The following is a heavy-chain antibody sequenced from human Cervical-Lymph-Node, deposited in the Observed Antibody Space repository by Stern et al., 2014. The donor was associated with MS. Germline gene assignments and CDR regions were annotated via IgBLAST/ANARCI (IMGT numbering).Heavy chain of an antibody. V-gene: IGHV3-74*02. CDR2: VSPDGSST. D-gene: IGHD3-3*02. CDR3: TRGSFGYGVFEY. Sequence: EMQLVESGGGLVQPGESLRLSCEASGFTFRSDWMHWVRQAPGKALVWVSRVSPDGSSTYYADSVKGRFTVSRDNAKNTLYLQMNSLRAEDTAVYFCTRGSFGYGVFEYWGQGSLVTVSS. J-gene: IGHJ4*02. CDR1: GFTFRSDW.